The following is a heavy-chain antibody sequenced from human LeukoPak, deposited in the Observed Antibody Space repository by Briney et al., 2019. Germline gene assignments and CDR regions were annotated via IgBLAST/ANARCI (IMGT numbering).Heavy chain of an antibody. J-gene: IGHJ5*02. CDR2: IYYSGST. D-gene: IGHD2-15*01. CDR3: ARPRGVVVVAATMWFDP. CDR1: GGSISSSSYY. Sequence: SETLSLTCTVSGGSISSSSYYWGWIRQPPGKGLEWIGSIYYSGSTYYNPSLKSRVTISVDTSKNQFSLELSSVTAADTAVYYCARPRGVVVVAATMWFDPWGQGTLVTVSS. V-gene: IGHV4-39*01.